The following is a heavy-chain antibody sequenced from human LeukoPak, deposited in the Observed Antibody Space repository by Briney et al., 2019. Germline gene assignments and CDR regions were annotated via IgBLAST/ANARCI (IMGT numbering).Heavy chain of an antibody. V-gene: IGHV3-30-3*01. CDR3: AKVISPGYSSSWFDY. J-gene: IGHJ4*02. D-gene: IGHD6-13*01. CDR2: ISYDGSNK. Sequence: GGSLRLSCAASGFTFSSYAMHWVRQAPGKGLEWVAVISYDGSNKYYADSVKGRFTISRDNSKNTLYLQMNSLRAEDTAVYYCAKVISPGYSSSWFDYWGQGTLVTVSS. CDR1: GFTFSSYA.